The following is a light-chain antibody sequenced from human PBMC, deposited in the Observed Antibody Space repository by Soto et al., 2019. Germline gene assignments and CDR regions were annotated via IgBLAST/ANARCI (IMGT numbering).Light chain of an antibody. Sequence: EIVLTQSPGTLSLSPGERATLSCRASQSVRSNFLAWYQQKPGQAPRLLIYGASSRATGIPDRFSGGGSGTDFTLTISRLEPADFAVYFCQQYGDFPIPVAQVTLLE. J-gene: IGKJ5*01. CDR2: GAS. V-gene: IGKV3-20*01. CDR1: QSVRSNF. CDR3: QQYGDFPIP.